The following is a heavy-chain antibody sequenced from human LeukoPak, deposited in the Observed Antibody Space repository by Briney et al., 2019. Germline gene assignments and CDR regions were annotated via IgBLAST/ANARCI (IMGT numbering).Heavy chain of an antibody. D-gene: IGHD3-3*01. CDR1: GGSISSYY. CDR3: ARSLWSGYFGL. Sequence: SETLSLTCTVSGGSISSYYWSWIRQPPGKGLEWIAYIDDSGSTNYNPSLKSRVTISVDTSKNQFSLKLSSVTAADTAVYYCARSLWSGYFGLWGQGTLATVSS. CDR2: IDDSGST. V-gene: IGHV4-59*01. J-gene: IGHJ4*02.